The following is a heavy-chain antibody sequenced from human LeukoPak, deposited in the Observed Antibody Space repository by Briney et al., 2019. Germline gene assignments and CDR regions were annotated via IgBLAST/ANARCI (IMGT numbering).Heavy chain of an antibody. Sequence: PGRSLRLSCAASGFTFDKYSIHWVRQAPGKGLEWVAVISYDGKNKYYADSVKGRFTICRDNSKNTLYLQMNSLRAEDTAVYYCARSKIQLWLIHYWGQGTLVTVSS. J-gene: IGHJ4*02. V-gene: IGHV3-30*04. D-gene: IGHD5-18*01. CDR3: ARSKIQLWLIHY. CDR1: GFTFDKYS. CDR2: ISYDGKNK.